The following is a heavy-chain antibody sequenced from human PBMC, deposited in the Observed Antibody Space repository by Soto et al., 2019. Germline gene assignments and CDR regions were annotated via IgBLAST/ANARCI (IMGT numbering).Heavy chain of an antibody. CDR3: ARSLVVGAAASSLIYYGMDI. V-gene: IGHV7-4-1*01. Sequence: GASVEVSCKASGYNFTSYAMNWVRQAPGQGLEWMGWINTNTGNPTYAQGFTGRSVFSWDTSVSTAYLQICSRRAEYTAFYYSARSLVVGAAASSLIYYGMDIRGQQSTVTVAS. D-gene: IGHD2-15*01. J-gene: IGHJ6*02. CDR1: GYNFTSYA. CDR2: INTNTGNP.